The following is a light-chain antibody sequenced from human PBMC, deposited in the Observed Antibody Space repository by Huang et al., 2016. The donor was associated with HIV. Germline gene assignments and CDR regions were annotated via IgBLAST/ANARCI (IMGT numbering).Light chain of an antibody. V-gene: IGKV3-15*01. J-gene: IGKJ3*01. CDR1: HSVSDR. CDR3: HQYSNWLFT. CDR2: GAS. Sequence: ETVMTQSTATLSASPGERVPVSCRVSHSVSDRLAWYQHQPGQAPRLRIYGASTRATGMPVRFSGAGSGTDFTLTITSLQSEDSAVYYCHQYSNWLFTFGPGTKVDIK.